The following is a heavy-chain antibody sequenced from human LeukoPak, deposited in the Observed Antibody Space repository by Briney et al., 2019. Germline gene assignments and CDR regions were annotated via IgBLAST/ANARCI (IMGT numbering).Heavy chain of an antibody. D-gene: IGHD3-22*01. CDR2: IYPGDSDT. V-gene: IGHV5-51*01. Sequence: GESLKISCKGSGYSFTSYWIGWVRQMPGKGLELMGIIYPGDSDTRYSPSFQGQVTISADKSISTAYLQWSSLKASDTAMYYCARRGKVYYDSGGYYSGCFDIWGQGTMVTVSS. CDR1: GYSFTSYW. J-gene: IGHJ3*02. CDR3: ARRGKVYYDSGGYYSGCFDI.